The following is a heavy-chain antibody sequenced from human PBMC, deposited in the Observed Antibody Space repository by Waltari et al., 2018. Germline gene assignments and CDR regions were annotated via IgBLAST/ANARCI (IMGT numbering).Heavy chain of an antibody. J-gene: IGHJ3*02. V-gene: IGHV1-3*01. D-gene: IGHD3-10*01. CDR2: NNAANGNT. Sequence: QVQLVQSGAEVKEPGASVKVSCKTSGYSFTAYAVHWVRQAPGQRLEWMGWNNAANGNTKYSQSFQGRVTIIRDTSATTAYMELTSLRSEDATIYYCARGRSGSFLDAFDIWGQGTVVTVSS. CDR3: ARGRSGSFLDAFDI. CDR1: GYSFTAYA.